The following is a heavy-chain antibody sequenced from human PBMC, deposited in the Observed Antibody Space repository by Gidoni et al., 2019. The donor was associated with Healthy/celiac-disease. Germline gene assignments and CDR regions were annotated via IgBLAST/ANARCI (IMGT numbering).Heavy chain of an antibody. Sequence: EVQLVESGGGLVQPGGSLRLSCAASGFTFRSYWMSWVRQAPGKGLEWVANIKQDGSEKYYVDSVKGRFTISRDNAKNSLYLQMNSLRAEDTAVYYCARDGYSSGWLSFDYWGQGTLVTVSS. CDR2: IKQDGSEK. V-gene: IGHV3-7*01. CDR1: GFTFRSYW. CDR3: ARDGYSSGWLSFDY. J-gene: IGHJ4*02. D-gene: IGHD6-19*01.